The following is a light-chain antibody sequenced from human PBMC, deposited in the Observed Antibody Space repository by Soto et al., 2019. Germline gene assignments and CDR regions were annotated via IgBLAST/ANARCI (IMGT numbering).Light chain of an antibody. Sequence: MTQSPSSVSASVGDRIIITCRAGQDVRAWLAWYQQKPGKVPKLRIPGVSHLLPGVPSRFSGSGSATEFTLTIDSLQPEDSGTYYCQQARSFPLTFGGGTKVEV. CDR2: GVS. J-gene: IGKJ4*01. CDR1: QDVRAW. V-gene: IGKV1D-12*01. CDR3: QQARSFPLT.